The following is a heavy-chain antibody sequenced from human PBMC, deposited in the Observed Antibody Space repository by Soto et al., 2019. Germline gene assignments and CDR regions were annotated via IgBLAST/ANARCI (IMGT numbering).Heavy chain of an antibody. CDR1: GFLFSRFG. D-gene: IGHD3-3*01. CDR2: IVNHGGRK. J-gene: IGHJ4*02. CDR3: ARDDEYDDNGLDY. Sequence: QVQLVESGGGVVQPGTSLRLSCAASGFLFSRFGMHWVRQAPGKGLEWVAVIVNHGGRKDYADSVRGRFTIARDNSRNTLFLAMSSLRVADTAICYCARDDEYDDNGLDYWGQGTLVTVSS. V-gene: IGHV3-33*01.